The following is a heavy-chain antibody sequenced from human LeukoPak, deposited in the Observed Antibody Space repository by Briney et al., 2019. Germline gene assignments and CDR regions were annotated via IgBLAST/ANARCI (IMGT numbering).Heavy chain of an antibody. J-gene: IGHJ4*02. D-gene: IGHD3-16*01. CDR2: IYYSGST. Sequence: SQTLSLTCTVSGGSISSGGYYWSWIRQPPGKGLEWIGYIYYSGSTNYNPSLKSRVTISVDTSKNQFTLKLSSVTAADTAVYYCARGRYGWIPFDYWGQGTLVTVSS. V-gene: IGHV4-61*08. CDR3: ARGRYGWIPFDY. CDR1: GGSISSGGYY.